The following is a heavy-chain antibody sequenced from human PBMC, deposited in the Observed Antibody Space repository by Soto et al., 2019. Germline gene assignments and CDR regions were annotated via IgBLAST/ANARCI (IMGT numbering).Heavy chain of an antibody. J-gene: IGHJ6*02. CDR2: FDPEDGET. V-gene: IGHV1-24*01. Sequence: ASVKVSCKVSGYTLTELSMHWVRQAPGKGLEWMGGFDPEDGETIYAQKFQGRVTMTEDTSTDTAYMELSSLRPEDTAVYYCATQWLVPRYYYGMDVWGQGTTVTVSS. CDR1: GYTLTELS. D-gene: IGHD6-19*01. CDR3: ATQWLVPRYYYGMDV.